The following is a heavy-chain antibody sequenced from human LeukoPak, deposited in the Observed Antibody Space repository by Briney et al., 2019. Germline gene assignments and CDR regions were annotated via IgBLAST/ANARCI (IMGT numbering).Heavy chain of an antibody. J-gene: IGHJ4*02. Sequence: PGGSLGLSCAASGFTFSDYYMSWIRQAPGKGLKRVSYISSSGSTIYYADSVKGRFTISRDNAKNSLYLQMNSLRAEDTAVYYCARDPTPHCSSTSCPQGDYWGQGTLVTVSS. CDR1: GFTFSDYY. CDR3: ARDPTPHCSSTSCPQGDY. V-gene: IGHV3-11*04. D-gene: IGHD2-2*01. CDR2: ISSSGSTI.